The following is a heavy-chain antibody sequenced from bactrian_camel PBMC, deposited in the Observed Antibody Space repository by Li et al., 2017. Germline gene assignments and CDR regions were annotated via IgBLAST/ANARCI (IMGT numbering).Heavy chain of an antibody. CDR2: LEPGGGGE. CDR3: AAASLLASYCGASTGDQLWKSLGF. J-gene: IGHJ6*01. D-gene: IGHD2*01. Sequence: QVQLVESGGGSVQAGGSLRLSCAASGDALRSRCMGWFRQAPGNEREGVASLEPGGGGEYYAESVKGRFTISRDNAKNTLYLHMNTLTPEDSGTYYCAAASLLASYCGASTGDQLWKSLGFWGQGTQVTVS. V-gene: IGHV3S54*01. CDR1: GDALRSRC.